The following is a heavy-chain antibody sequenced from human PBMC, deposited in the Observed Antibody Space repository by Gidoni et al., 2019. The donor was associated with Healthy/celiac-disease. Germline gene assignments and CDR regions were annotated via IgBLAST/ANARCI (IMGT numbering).Heavy chain of an antibody. D-gene: IGHD1-26*01. Sequence: QVQLEQSGAEVKKPGSSVKVSCKAHGGPFSSYTISWVRQAPGQGLEWMGRIIPILGIANYAQKFQGRVTITADKSTSTAYMELSSLRSEDTAVYYCARVSRRIVGATTYGYYFDYWGQGTLVTVSS. CDR2: IIPILGIA. J-gene: IGHJ4*02. CDR1: GGPFSSYT. V-gene: IGHV1-69*02. CDR3: ARVSRRIVGATTYGYYFDY.